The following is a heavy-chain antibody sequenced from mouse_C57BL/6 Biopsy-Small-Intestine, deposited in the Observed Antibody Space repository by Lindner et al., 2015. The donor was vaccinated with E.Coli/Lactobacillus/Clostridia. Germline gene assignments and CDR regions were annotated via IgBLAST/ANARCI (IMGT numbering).Heavy chain of an antibody. CDR2: INPGSGGT. CDR1: GYAFTNYL. Sequence: VQLQESGAGLVRPGTSVKVSCKASGYAFTNYLIEWVKQRPGQGLEWIGVINPGSGGTKYNEKFKGKATLTADKSSSTAYMQLSSLTSEDSAVYFCAREGVTSWFAYWGQGTLVTVSA. D-gene: IGHD2-5*01. V-gene: IGHV1-54*01. J-gene: IGHJ3*01. CDR3: AREGVTSWFAY.